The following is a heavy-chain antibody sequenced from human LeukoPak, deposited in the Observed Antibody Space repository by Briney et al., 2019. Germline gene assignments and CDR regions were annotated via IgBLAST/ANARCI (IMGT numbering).Heavy chain of an antibody. V-gene: IGHV3-43*01. J-gene: IGHJ4*02. CDR1: GFTFDDYT. CDR3: AKDKFGITVAGAWFPLDY. CDR2: IKWDGVDT. D-gene: IGHD6-19*01. Sequence: GGSLRLSCAASGFTFDDYTMHWVRQPPGKGLEWVSLIKWDGVDTDYADSVKGRFTISRDNGKNSLYLQMNSLRTEDTALYYCAKDKFGITVAGAWFPLDYWGQGTLVTVSS.